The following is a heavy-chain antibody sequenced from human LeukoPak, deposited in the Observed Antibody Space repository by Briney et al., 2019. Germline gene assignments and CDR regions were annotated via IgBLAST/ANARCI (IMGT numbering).Heavy chain of an antibody. CDR1: GGTFISYA. CDR3: AREGAVAGVHYYYGMDV. D-gene: IGHD6-19*01. CDR2: IIPIFGTA. J-gene: IGHJ6*02. V-gene: IGHV1-69*13. Sequence: SVKVSCKASGGTFISYAISWVRQAPGQGLEWMGGIIPIFGTANYAQKFQGRVTITADESTSTAYMELSSLRSEDTAVYYCAREGAVAGVHYYYGMDVWGQGTTVTVSS.